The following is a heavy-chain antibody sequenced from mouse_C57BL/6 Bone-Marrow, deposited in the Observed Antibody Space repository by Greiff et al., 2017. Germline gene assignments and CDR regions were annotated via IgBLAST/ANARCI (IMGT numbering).Heavy chain of an antibody. CDR3: ARSVDY. J-gene: IGHJ2*01. CDR2: INPYNGGT. Sequence: VQLQQSGAELVRPGTSVKMSCKASGYTFTDYYMNWVKQSHGKSLEWIGVINPYNGGTSYNQKFKGKATLTVDKSSSTAYMELNSLTSEDSAVYYCARSVDYWGQGTTLTVSS. V-gene: IGHV1-19*01. CDR1: GYTFTDYY.